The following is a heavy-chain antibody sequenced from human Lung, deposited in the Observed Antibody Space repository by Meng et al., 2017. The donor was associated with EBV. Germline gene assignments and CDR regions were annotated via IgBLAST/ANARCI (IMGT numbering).Heavy chain of an antibody. Sequence: QWQLKESGPGLVKPSQTLSLTCTVSGGSISSGGHYWSWILQHPGKGLEWIGYIYYSGSTYYNPSLKSLVSISVDTSNNQFSLKLSSVTAADTAVYYCARAVDTGYFDYWGQGTLVTVLL. V-gene: IGHV4-31*01. CDR3: ARAVDTGYFDY. D-gene: IGHD5-18*01. CDR1: GGSISSGGHY. CDR2: IYYSGST. J-gene: IGHJ4*02.